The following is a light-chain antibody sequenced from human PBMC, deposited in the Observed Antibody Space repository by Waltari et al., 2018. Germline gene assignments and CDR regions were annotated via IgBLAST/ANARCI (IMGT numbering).Light chain of an antibody. CDR1: TSDVGAYNY. J-gene: IGLJ2*01. V-gene: IGLV2-14*03. CDR3: NSYTSSSTLL. Sequence: QSALTQPASVSGSPGQSITISCTGTTSDVGAYNYFPWYQQHPGKAPRLMIFDVSNRPSGVSNRFSGSKSGNTASLTISGLQAEDEADYYCNSYTSSSTLLFGGGTRLTVL. CDR2: DVS.